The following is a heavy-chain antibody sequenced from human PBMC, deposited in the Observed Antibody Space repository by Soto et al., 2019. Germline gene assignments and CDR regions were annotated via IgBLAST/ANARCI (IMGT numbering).Heavy chain of an antibody. D-gene: IGHD2-2*02. V-gene: IGHV3-30*18. J-gene: IGHJ4*01. CDR2: ISYDGSNK. Sequence: QVQLVESGGGVVQPGRSLRLSCAASGFTFSSYGMHWVRQAPGKGLEWVAVISYDGSNKYYADSVKGRFTISRDNPKNALYRQINSLRGEDTAVYYCAKDPLYCSSTSCYKWGYFDYWGQGTLVTVSS. CDR3: AKDPLYCSSTSCYKWGYFDY. CDR1: GFTFSSYG.